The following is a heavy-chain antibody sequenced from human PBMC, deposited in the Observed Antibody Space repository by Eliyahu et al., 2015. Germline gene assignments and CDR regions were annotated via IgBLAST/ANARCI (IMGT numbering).Heavy chain of an antibody. V-gene: IGHV5-51*01. Sequence: EVQLVQSGAEVKKPGESLRISCRGSGYDFSSYWLAWVRQMPGKGLEWMGFIHPHDSETRYSPSFQGQVIISSDKSVGTAYLQWSSVKSADTSMYYCARLENSALGAFDVWGQGTLVTVSS. CDR2: IHPHDSET. CDR1: GYDFSSYW. D-gene: IGHD1-1*01. CDR3: ARLENSALGAFDV. J-gene: IGHJ3*01.